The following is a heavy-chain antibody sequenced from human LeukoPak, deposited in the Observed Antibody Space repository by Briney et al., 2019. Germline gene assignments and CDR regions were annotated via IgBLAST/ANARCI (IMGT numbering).Heavy chain of an antibody. D-gene: IGHD4-23*01. J-gene: IGHJ4*02. V-gene: IGHV1-2*02. CDR1: GYTFTGYY. Sequence: ASVKVSCKTSGYTFTGYYIQWMRQAPGQGLEWMGWINPNSGDTNYAQKFQGRVTMTRDTSISAAYMELSRLTSDDTAVYYCARDTYGGNWSLGYWGQGTLVTVSS. CDR3: ARDTYGGNWSLGY. CDR2: INPNSGDT.